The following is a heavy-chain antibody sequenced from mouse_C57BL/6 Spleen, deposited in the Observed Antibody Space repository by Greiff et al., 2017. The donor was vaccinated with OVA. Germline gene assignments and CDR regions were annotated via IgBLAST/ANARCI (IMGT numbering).Heavy chain of an antibody. Sequence: QVQLKQPGAELVKPGASVKLSCKASGYTFTSYWMHWVKQRPGRGLEWIGRIDPNSGGTKYNEKFKSKATLTVDKPSSTAYMQLSSLTSEDSAVYYCARSAAYYSNYDAMDYWGQGTTLTVSS. J-gene: IGHJ2*01. D-gene: IGHD2-5*01. V-gene: IGHV1-72*01. CDR1: GYTFTSYW. CDR2: IDPNSGGT. CDR3: ARSAAYYSNYDAMDY.